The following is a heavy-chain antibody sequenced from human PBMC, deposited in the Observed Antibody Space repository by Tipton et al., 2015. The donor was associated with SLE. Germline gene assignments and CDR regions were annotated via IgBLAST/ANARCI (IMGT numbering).Heavy chain of an antibody. V-gene: IGHV4-39*07. J-gene: IGHJ5*02. CDR3: ARHRAFWSGYYTDWFDH. CDR2: IYHSGST. Sequence: TLSLTCTVSGGSISSSSYYWGWIRQPPGKGLEWIGSIYHSGSTYYNPSLKSRVTISVDTSKNQFSLKLSSVTAADTAVYYCARHRAFWSGYYTDWFDHWGQGTLVTVSS. D-gene: IGHD3-3*01. CDR1: GGSISSSSYY.